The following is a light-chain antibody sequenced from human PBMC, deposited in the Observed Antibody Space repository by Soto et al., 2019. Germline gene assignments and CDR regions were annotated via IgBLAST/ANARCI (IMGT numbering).Light chain of an antibody. CDR1: QGIESD. CDR2: AAS. V-gene: IGKV1-6*01. Sequence: AIQITHSPSSLSASVGDRITITCRSSQGIESDLSWYQQRPGKAPKLLIYAASNVHSGVPPRFSGSRSGTEFTLTISNLQPEDFASYYCLQDHDDSWTLGQGTKVDIK. CDR3: LQDHDDSWT. J-gene: IGKJ1*01.